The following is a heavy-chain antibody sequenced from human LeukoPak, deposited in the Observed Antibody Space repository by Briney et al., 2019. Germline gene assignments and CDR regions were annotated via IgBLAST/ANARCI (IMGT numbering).Heavy chain of an antibody. CDR1: GFIFSSYG. Sequence: GGSLRLSCAASGFIFSSYGMHWVRQAPGKGLEWVAVISYDGSNKYYADSVKGRFTISRDNSKNTLYLQMNSLRAEDTAVYYCAKGAVGYDSSGYLAAWGQGTLVTVSS. CDR3: AKGAVGYDSSGYLAA. J-gene: IGHJ4*02. D-gene: IGHD3-22*01. V-gene: IGHV3-30*18. CDR2: ISYDGSNK.